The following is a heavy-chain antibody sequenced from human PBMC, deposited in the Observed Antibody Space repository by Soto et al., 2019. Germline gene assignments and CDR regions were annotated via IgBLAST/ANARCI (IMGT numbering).Heavy chain of an antibody. Sequence: NPSETLSLTCAVSGDSISSGYHWAWIRQPPGKGLEWIASIYHSGTTYYNPSLKSRVTISVDTSKNQFSLKLSSVTAADTAVYYCARGGYYYGSGSYYYGMDVWGQGTTVTVSS. D-gene: IGHD3-10*01. V-gene: IGHV4-38-2*01. CDR1: GDSISSGYH. J-gene: IGHJ6*02. CDR3: ARGGYYYGSGSYYYGMDV. CDR2: IYHSGTT.